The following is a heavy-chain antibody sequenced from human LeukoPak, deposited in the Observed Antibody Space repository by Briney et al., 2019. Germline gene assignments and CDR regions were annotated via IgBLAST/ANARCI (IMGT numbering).Heavy chain of an antibody. CDR3: ARNRRDRSGYYQDFDY. CDR1: GFTFSDYY. D-gene: IGHD3-3*01. CDR2: IRGSSTPI. Sequence: GGSLRLSCAASGFTFSDYYMSWIRQAPGKELEWDSYIRGSSTPIHYADSVKGRFTISRDNAKNSLYLQMDTLRVEDTAVYYCARNRRDRSGYYQDFDYWGQGTLVTVSS. V-gene: IGHV3-11*01. J-gene: IGHJ4*02.